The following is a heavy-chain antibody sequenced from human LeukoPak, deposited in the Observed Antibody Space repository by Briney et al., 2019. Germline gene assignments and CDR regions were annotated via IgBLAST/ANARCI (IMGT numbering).Heavy chain of an antibody. CDR1: GFTVSSNY. CDR2: IYSGGST. V-gene: IGHV3-53*01. Sequence: GGSLRLSCAASGFTVSSNYMSWVRQAPGKGLEWASVIYSGGSTYYADSVKGRFTISRDNSKNTLYLQMNSLRAEDTAVYYCAREYYDILTGDRLFDYWGQGTLVTVSS. J-gene: IGHJ4*02. CDR3: AREYYDILTGDRLFDY. D-gene: IGHD3-9*01.